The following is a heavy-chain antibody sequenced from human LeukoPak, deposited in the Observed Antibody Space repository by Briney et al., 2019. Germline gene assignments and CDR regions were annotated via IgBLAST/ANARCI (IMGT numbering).Heavy chain of an antibody. CDR3: AKQFLGYKALDI. CDR1: GFTFSSYA. J-gene: IGHJ3*02. V-gene: IGHV3-23*01. Sequence: PGGSLRLSCAASGFTFSSYAMSWVRQALGEGLEWVSAISGSGGSTYYADSVKGRFTISRDNSKNTLYLQMNSLRAEDTAVYYCAKQFLGYKALDIWGQGTMVTVSS. D-gene: IGHD1-1*01. CDR2: ISGSGGST.